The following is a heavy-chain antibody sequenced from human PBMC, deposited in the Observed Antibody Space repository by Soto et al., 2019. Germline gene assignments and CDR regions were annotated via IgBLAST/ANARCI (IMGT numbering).Heavy chain of an antibody. Sequence: QVQLQESGPGLVKPSETLSLTCTVSGASISTYYWSWIRQPPGKGLEWFGYIYDTGSTNYNPSLKGRVTITVDTSKNQFALMLGSVTAADTAVYYCAGSQDDSSGWYVLHYWGQGTLVTVSS. J-gene: IGHJ4*02. CDR3: AGSQDDSSGWYVLHY. CDR1: GASISTYY. V-gene: IGHV4-4*08. CDR2: IYDTGST. D-gene: IGHD6-19*01.